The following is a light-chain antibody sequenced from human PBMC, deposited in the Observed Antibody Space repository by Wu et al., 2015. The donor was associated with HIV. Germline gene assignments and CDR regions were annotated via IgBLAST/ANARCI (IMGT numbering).Light chain of an antibody. Sequence: DIQMTQSPSTLSASVGDRVTITCRASQNIDTWLAWYQQKPGRAPKLLIYKASTLEGGVPSRFSGSGSGADFTLTISSLQPDDFATYYCQQYNSYLFSFGQGTKLEIK. CDR2: KAS. CDR1: QNIDTW. J-gene: IGKJ2*03. V-gene: IGKV1-5*03. CDR3: QQYNSYLFS.